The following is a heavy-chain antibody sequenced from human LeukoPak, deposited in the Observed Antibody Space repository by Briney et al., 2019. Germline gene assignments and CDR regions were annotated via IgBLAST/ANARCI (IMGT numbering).Heavy chain of an antibody. V-gene: IGHV4-34*01. J-gene: IGHJ3*02. D-gene: IGHD6-19*01. CDR1: RGSFSGYY. CDR2: INHSGST. Sequence: SETLSLTCAVYRGSFSGYYWSWIRQPPGKGLEWIGEINHSGSTNYNPSLKSRVTISVDTSKNQFSLKLSSVTAADTAVYYCASGWYSSGWYAESDAFDIWGQGTMVTVSS. CDR3: ASGWYSSGWYAESDAFDI.